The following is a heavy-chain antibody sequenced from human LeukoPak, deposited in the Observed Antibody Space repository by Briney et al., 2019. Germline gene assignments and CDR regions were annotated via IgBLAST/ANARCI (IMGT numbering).Heavy chain of an antibody. V-gene: IGHV1-69*13. CDR3: ARERGIAVAGTFESGYYYGMDV. D-gene: IGHD6-19*01. J-gene: IGHJ6*02. Sequence: SVKVSCKASGGTFSSYAISWVRQAPGQGLEWMGGIIPIFGTANYAQKFQGRVTITADESTSTAYMELSSLRSEDTAVYYCARERGIAVAGTFESGYYYGMDVWGQGTTVTVSS. CDR1: GGTFSSYA. CDR2: IIPIFGTA.